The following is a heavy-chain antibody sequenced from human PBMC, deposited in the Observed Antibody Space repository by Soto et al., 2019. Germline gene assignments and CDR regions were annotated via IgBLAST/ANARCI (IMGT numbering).Heavy chain of an antibody. CDR2: INPSAGST. J-gene: IGHJ4*02. V-gene: IGHV1-46*01. CDR3: ARELRTAGFDY. D-gene: IGHD2-21*02. CDR1: GYTFTTYY. Sequence: ASVKVSCKASGYTFTTYYMHWVRQAPGQGLEWMGIINPSAGSTSYAQKFQGRVTMTTDTSTSTVYLELSSLRPEDTAVFYCARELRTAGFDYWGQGTLVTVSS.